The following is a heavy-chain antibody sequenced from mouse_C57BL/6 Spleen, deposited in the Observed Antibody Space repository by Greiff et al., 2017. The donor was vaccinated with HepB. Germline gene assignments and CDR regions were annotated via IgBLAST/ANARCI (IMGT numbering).Heavy chain of an antibody. CDR2: IYPGSGST. Sequence: QVQLQQSGAELVKPGASVKMSCKASGYTFTSYWITWVKQRPGQGLEWIGDIYPGSGSTNYNEKFKSKATLTVDTSSSTAYMQLSSLTSEDSAVYYCAREEVYYDYDRDYWGQGTTLTVSS. CDR1: GYTFTSYW. J-gene: IGHJ2*01. D-gene: IGHD2-4*01. CDR3: AREEVYYDYDRDY. V-gene: IGHV1-55*01.